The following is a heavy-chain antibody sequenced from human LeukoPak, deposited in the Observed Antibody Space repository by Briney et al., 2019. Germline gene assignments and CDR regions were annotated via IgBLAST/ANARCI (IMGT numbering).Heavy chain of an antibody. V-gene: IGHV3-74*01. D-gene: IGHD3/OR15-3a*01. CDR3: ARDLWTSGDI. CDR2: IKTDGSSP. Sequence: GGSLRLSCAASGFTFSSYSMHWVRQAPGKGLVWVSRIKTDGSSPTYADSVKGRFTISRDNAKNTLYLQMNSLGAEDTAVYYCARDLWTSGDIWGQGTMVSVSS. J-gene: IGHJ3*02. CDR1: GFTFSSYS.